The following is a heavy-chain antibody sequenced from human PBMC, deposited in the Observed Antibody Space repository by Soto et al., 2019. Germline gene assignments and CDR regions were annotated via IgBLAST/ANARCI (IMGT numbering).Heavy chain of an antibody. CDR1: GGSITSGGYS. J-gene: IGHJ4*02. Sequence: QVQLQESGPGLVKPSQTLSLTCYVSGGSITSGGYSWTWIRHQPGKALQWTGYIFDSGSAYYNSSLKSQLTLSVDTGKNLFSLELSSVTAADTAVYYCARGSGYYRNFDSWGQGTLVSVSS. D-gene: IGHD3-3*01. V-gene: IGHV4-31*02. CDR3: ARGSGYYRNFDS. CDR2: IFDSGSA.